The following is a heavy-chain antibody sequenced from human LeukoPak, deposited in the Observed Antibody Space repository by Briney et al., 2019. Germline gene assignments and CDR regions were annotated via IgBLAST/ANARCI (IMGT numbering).Heavy chain of an antibody. J-gene: IGHJ4*02. Sequence: GGSLRLSCAASGFTFSSYSMNWVRQAPGKGLEWVSYISSSSSTIYYADSVKGRFTISRDNAKNSLYLQMNSLRAEDTAVYYCARDLKRYYDSSGNYWGQGTLVTVPS. CDR2: ISSSSSTI. CDR3: ARDLKRYYDSSGNY. D-gene: IGHD3-22*01. V-gene: IGHV3-48*04. CDR1: GFTFSSYS.